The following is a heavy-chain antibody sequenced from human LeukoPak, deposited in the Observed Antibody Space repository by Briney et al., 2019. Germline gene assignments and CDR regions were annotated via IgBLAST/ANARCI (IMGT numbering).Heavy chain of an antibody. CDR2: ISGSGGST. D-gene: IGHD2-2*01. CDR3: AKDRGVVVPENWFDP. V-gene: IGHV3-23*01. J-gene: IGHJ5*02. CDR1: GFTFSSYA. Sequence: GGSLRLSCAASGFTFSSYAMSWVRQAPGKGLEWVSPISGSGGSTYYADSVKGRFTISRDNSKNTQYLQMNSLRAEDTAVYYCAKDRGVVVPENWFDPWGQGTLVTVSS.